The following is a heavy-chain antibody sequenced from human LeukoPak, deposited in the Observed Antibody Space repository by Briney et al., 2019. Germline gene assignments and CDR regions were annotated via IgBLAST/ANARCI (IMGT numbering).Heavy chain of an antibody. CDR1: GGTFSSYA. Sequence: SVKVSCKASGGTFSSYAISWVRQAPGQGLEWMGGIIPIFGTANYAQKFQGRVTITADKSTSTAYMELSSLRSEDTAVYYCAWSKTPPDAFDIWGQGTMVTVSS. CDR2: IIPIFGTA. CDR3: AWSKTPPDAFDI. J-gene: IGHJ3*02. V-gene: IGHV1-69*06.